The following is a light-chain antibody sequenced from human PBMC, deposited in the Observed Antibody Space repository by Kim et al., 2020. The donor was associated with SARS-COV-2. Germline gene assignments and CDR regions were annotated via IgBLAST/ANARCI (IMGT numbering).Light chain of an antibody. Sequence: GQTVRSTRQGDSLRRNYASWYQQKPGQAPVRVMFDKDSRPSGTPDRCSGSSSGNTASLTITGAHAADEADYYCQSRDRDSTGNLYVFGPGTKVTVL. CDR3: QSRDRDSTGNLYV. V-gene: IGLV3-19*01. CDR1: SLRRNY. CDR2: DKD. J-gene: IGLJ1*01.